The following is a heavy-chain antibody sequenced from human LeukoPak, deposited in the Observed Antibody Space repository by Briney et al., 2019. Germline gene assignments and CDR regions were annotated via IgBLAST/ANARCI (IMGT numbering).Heavy chain of an antibody. J-gene: IGHJ4*02. CDR3: ARDPEGVTPLDY. Sequence: GASVKVSCKVSGYTLTELSMHWVRQAPGKGLEWMGGFDPEDGETIYAQKFQGRVTMTTDTSTSTAYMELRSLTSDDTAMYYCARDPEGVTPLDYWGQGTLVTVSS. CDR1: GYTLTELS. V-gene: IGHV1-24*01. D-gene: IGHD3-10*01. CDR2: FDPEDGET.